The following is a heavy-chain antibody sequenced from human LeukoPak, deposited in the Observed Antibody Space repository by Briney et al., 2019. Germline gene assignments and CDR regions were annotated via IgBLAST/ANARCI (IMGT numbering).Heavy chain of an antibody. Sequence: GGSLRLSCAASGFTFSSYSMNWVRQAPGKGLEWVSYISSSSSTIYYADSVKGRFTISRDNSKNTLYLEMNSLSPDDTAVYYCARGVEPLAANTLAYWGQGTLVTVSS. J-gene: IGHJ4*02. CDR2: ISSSSSTI. CDR3: ARGVEPLAANTLAY. CDR1: GFTFSSYS. D-gene: IGHD1-14*01. V-gene: IGHV3-48*01.